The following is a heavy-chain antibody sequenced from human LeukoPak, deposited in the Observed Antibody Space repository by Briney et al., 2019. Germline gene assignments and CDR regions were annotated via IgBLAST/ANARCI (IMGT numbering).Heavy chain of an antibody. CDR1: GGSFSGYY. CDR3: ARRTHTAMVTIFDY. J-gene: IGHJ4*02. V-gene: IGHV4-34*01. D-gene: IGHD5-18*01. Sequence: SETLSLTCAVYGGSFSGYYWSWIRQPPGKLLEWIGEINHSGSTNYNPSLKSRVTISVDTSKNQFSLKLSSVTAADTAVYYCARRTHTAMVTIFDYWGQGTLVTVSS. CDR2: INHSGST.